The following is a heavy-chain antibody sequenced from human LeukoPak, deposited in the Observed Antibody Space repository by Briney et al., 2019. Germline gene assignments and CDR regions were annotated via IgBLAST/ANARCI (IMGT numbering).Heavy chain of an antibody. D-gene: IGHD4-23*01. V-gene: IGHV1-46*01. J-gene: IGHJ5*02. CDR1: GYTFTGYY. Sequence: ASVRVSCKASGYTFTGYYMHWVRQAPGQGLEWMGLINPSSSSTLYAEKFRGRIIMTRDMSTATDYMELSSLRSEDTAVYYCARDNSIADRGWWFDPWGQGTLVTVSS. CDR2: INPSSSST. CDR3: ARDNSIADRGWWFDP.